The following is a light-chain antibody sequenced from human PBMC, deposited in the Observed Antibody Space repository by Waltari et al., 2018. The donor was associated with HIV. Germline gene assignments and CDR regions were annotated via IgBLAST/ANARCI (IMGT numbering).Light chain of an antibody. CDR2: DAS. V-gene: IGKV1-39*01. CDR3: HQSYSFPLT. J-gene: IGKJ3*01. Sequence: IQMTQSPSSLSASVGDSVSITCRASQSVSYKVNWYQQKPGKPPKVLIYDASILQSGVPSRFSGGGSATDFTLTINSLQPDDFATYFCHQSYSFPLTFGPGT. CDR1: QSVSYK.